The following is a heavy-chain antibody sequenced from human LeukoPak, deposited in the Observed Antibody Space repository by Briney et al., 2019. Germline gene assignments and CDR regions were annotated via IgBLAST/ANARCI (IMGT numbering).Heavy chain of an antibody. D-gene: IGHD3-22*01. Sequence: QSGGSLRLSCAASGFTFSSYGMSWVRQAPGKGLEWVSAISGSGGSTYYVDSVKGRFTISRDNSKNTLYLQMNSLRAEDTAVYYCAKSIDYYDSSDAFDIWGQGTMVTVSS. CDR1: GFTFSSYG. J-gene: IGHJ3*02. V-gene: IGHV3-23*01. CDR3: AKSIDYYDSSDAFDI. CDR2: ISGSGGST.